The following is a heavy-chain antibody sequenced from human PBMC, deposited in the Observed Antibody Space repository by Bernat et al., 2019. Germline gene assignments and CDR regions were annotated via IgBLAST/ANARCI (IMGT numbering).Heavy chain of an antibody. CDR1: GFTFSSYW. CDR2: INSDGSST. Sequence: EVQLVESGGGLVQPGGSLRLSCAASGFTFSSYWMHWVRQAPGKGLVWVSRINSDGSSTSYADSVKGRFTISRDNAKNTLYLQMNSLRAEDTAVYYCARGGYYYGSGSFSLDYWGQGTLVTVSS. V-gene: IGHV3-74*01. D-gene: IGHD3-10*01. J-gene: IGHJ4*02. CDR3: ARGGYYYGSGSFSLDY.